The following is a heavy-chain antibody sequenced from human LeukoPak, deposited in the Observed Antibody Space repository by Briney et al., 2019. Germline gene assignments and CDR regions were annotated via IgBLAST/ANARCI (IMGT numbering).Heavy chain of an antibody. J-gene: IGHJ6*03. CDR3: ARRFAAAGSTYYYYYMDV. CDR1: GFTFSTYW. D-gene: IGHD6-13*01. CDR2: INGDGSRT. Sequence: PGGSLRLSCAASGFTFSTYWMHWVRHAPGKGLVWVSRINGDGSRTDYADSVKGRFTISRDNAKNTLYLQMNSLRAEDTAVYYCARRFAAAGSTYYYYYMDVWGKGTTVTVSS. V-gene: IGHV3-74*01.